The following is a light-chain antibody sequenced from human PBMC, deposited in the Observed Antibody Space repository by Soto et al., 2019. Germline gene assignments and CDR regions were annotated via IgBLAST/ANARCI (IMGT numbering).Light chain of an antibody. CDR1: KLGDKY. V-gene: IGLV3-1*01. Sequence: SYELTQPPSVSVSPGQTASITCSGDKLGDKYACWYQQKPGQSPVLVIYQDSKRPSGIPERFSGSNSGNTATLTIRGTQAMDEADYYCQAWDSSTLHVFGTGTKLTVL. CDR3: QAWDSSTLHV. CDR2: QDS. J-gene: IGLJ1*01.